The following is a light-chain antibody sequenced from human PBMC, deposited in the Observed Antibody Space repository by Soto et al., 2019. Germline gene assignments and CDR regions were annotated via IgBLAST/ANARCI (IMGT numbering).Light chain of an antibody. CDR2: GNS. Sequence: QSVLTQPPSGSGDPGQRVTISCTGSSSNIGAGYDVHWYQQLPGTAPKLLIYGNSNRPSGVPDRFSGSKSGTSASLAITGLQAEDEADYYCQSYDSSLSGFWVFGGGTKLTVL. V-gene: IGLV1-40*01. J-gene: IGLJ3*02. CDR3: QSYDSSLSGFWV. CDR1: SSNIGAGYD.